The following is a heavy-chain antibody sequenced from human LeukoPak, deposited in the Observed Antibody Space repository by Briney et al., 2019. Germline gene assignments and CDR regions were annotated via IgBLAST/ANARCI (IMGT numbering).Heavy chain of an antibody. J-gene: IGHJ4*02. D-gene: IGHD3-3*01. V-gene: IGHV7-4-1*02. CDR3: ARRGKSFDF. Sequence: ASVKVSCKASGNSISNYAVSWVRQAPGQGLEWMGWISTDTGNPTYVQDFTGRFVFSLDTSVTTAYLQISSLKAEDTAAYYCARRGKSFDFWGQGTLVTVSS. CDR1: GNSISNYA. CDR2: ISTDTGNP.